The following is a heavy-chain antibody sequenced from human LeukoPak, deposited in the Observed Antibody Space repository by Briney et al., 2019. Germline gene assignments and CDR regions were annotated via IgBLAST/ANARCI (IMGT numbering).Heavy chain of an antibody. CDR3: AKHFRIKMQLVLNAFDI. D-gene: IGHD6-13*01. J-gene: IGHJ3*02. Sequence: GGSLRLSCAASGFTFSSYGMRWVRQAPGKGLEWVAVISYDGSNKYYADSVKGRFTISRDNSKNTLYLQMNTLRAEDTALYYCAKHFRIKMQLVLNAFDIWGQGTMVTVSS. CDR2: ISYDGSNK. CDR1: GFTFSSYG. V-gene: IGHV3-30*18.